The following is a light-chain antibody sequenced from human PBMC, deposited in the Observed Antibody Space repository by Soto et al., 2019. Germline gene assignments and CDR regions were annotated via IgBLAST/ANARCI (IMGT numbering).Light chain of an antibody. J-gene: IGKJ3*01. V-gene: IGKV3-20*01. Sequence: EIVLTQSPGTLSLSPGERATLSCRASQSVSSSYLAWYQQKPGQAPRLLIYGASSRATGIPDRFSGSGSGTDFTLTISILEPEEFAVYYCQQYGSSPRFTFGPGTKVDIK. CDR1: QSVSSSY. CDR3: QQYGSSPRFT. CDR2: GAS.